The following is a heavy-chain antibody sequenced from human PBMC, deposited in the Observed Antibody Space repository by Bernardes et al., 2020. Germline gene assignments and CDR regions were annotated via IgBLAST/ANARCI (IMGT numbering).Heavy chain of an antibody. Sequence: GGSLRLSCAASGFRFTTYWMSWVRQAPGKGLEWVANINQEGSEKYYVDSVRGRFTISRDNAENSLYLQMNSLRAEDTAVYYCARGGASRGAEDDYWGQGTLVTVSS. CDR3: ARGGASRGAEDDY. D-gene: IGHD1-26*01. V-gene: IGHV3-7*01. CDR1: GFRFTTYW. J-gene: IGHJ4*02. CDR2: INQEGSEK.